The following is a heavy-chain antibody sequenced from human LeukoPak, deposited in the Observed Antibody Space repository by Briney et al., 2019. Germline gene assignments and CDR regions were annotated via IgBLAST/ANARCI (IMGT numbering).Heavy chain of an antibody. Sequence: AWSLRLSCAASGFTFSSYSMNWVRQAPGKGLEWVSYISSSSSTIYYADSVKGRFTISRDNAKNSLYLQMNSLRAEDTAVYYCARATSDFVVVPAAYNRFDPWGQGTLVTVSS. CDR3: ARATSDFVVVPAAYNRFDP. D-gene: IGHD2-2*01. CDR1: GFTFSSYS. CDR2: ISSSSSTI. V-gene: IGHV3-48*01. J-gene: IGHJ5*02.